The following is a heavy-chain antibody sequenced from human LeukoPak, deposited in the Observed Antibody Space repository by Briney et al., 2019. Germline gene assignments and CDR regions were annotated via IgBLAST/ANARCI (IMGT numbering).Heavy chain of an antibody. CDR3: AREAGIESNWFDP. Sequence: PGGSLRLSCAASGFTFSTYSMNWVRQAPGKGLEWVSYISSSSSTIYYADSVKGRFTISRDNAKNSLYLQMNSLRAEDTAVYYCAREAGIESNWFDPWGQGTLVTVSS. CDR1: GFTFSTYS. V-gene: IGHV3-48*01. D-gene: IGHD1-26*01. CDR2: ISSSSSTI. J-gene: IGHJ5*02.